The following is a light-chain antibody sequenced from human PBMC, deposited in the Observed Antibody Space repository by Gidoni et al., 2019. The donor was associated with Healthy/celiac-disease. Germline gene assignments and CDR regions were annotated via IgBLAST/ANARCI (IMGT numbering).Light chain of an antibody. V-gene: IGKV1-39*01. CDR1: QSISRY. J-gene: IGKJ4*01. Sequence: DIQLTQSPSSLPASVGDRVTITCRASQSISRYLNWYQQKPGKAPKLLIYAASTLQRGVPSGFSGSGSGTDFTLTINSLQPADFATSCCQQSYSTPLTFGGGTKVEIK. CDR2: AAS. CDR3: QQSYSTPLT.